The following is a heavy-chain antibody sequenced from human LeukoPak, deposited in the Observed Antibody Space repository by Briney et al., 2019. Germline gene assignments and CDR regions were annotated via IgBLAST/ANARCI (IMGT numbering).Heavy chain of an antibody. D-gene: IGHD6-19*01. CDR3: ATYSSGYPSFDC. J-gene: IGHJ4*02. Sequence: ASVKVSCKASGYTFTGYYMHWVRQAPGQGLEWMGWINPNSGGTNYAQKFQGRVTMTRDTSISTAYMELSRLRSDDTAVYYCATYSSGYPSFDCWGQGTLVTVSS. CDR1: GYTFTGYY. CDR2: INPNSGGT. V-gene: IGHV1-2*02.